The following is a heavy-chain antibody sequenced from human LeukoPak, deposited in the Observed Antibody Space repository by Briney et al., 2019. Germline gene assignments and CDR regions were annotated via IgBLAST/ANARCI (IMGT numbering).Heavy chain of an antibody. CDR3: ARDRLKFRGSIAAAGLGDAYYFDY. V-gene: IGHV4-59*01. J-gene: IGHJ4*02. CDR1: GGSISSYY. CDR2: IYYSGST. D-gene: IGHD6-13*01. Sequence: PSEALSLTCTVSGGSISSYYWSWIRQPPGKGLEWIGYIYYSGSTNYNPSLKSRVTISVDTSKNQFSLKLSSVTAADTAVYYCARDRLKFRGSIAAAGLGDAYYFDYWGQGTLVTVSS.